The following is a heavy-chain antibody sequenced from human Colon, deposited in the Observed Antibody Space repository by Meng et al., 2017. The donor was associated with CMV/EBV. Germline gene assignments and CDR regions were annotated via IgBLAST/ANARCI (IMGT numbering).Heavy chain of an antibody. CDR1: SGSISSSTYY. D-gene: IGHD3/OR15-3a*01. V-gene: IGHV4-39*07. J-gene: IGHJ4*02. Sequence: SETLSLTCSVSSGSISSSTYYWGWLRQPPGGGLEWIGSIYYAGATQYNPSLQRRVTISVDTSKNQFSLRWTSVTSADTAVYYCAREDRPGAVLRTGHWGQGTLVTVSS. CDR2: IYYAGAT. CDR3: AREDRPGAVLRTGH.